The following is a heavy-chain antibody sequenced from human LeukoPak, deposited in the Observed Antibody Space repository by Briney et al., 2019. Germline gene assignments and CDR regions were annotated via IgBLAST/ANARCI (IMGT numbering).Heavy chain of an antibody. V-gene: IGHV1-18*01. CDR1: GYTFTSYG. J-gene: IGHJ4*02. Sequence: ASVTVSCKASGYTFTSYGISWVRQAPGQGLEWMGWISAYNGNTNYAQKLQGRVTMTTDTSTSTAHMELRSLRSDDTAVYYCARDMGYYDSSGDWGQGTLVTVSS. D-gene: IGHD3-22*01. CDR2: ISAYNGNT. CDR3: ARDMGYYDSSGD.